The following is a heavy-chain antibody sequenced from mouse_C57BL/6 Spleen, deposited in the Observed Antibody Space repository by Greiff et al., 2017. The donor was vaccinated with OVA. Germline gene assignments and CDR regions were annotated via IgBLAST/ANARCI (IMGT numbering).Heavy chain of an antibody. V-gene: IGHV10-1*01. D-gene: IGHD2-4*01. CDR3: VRHARYYDYDENAMDY. J-gene: IGHJ4*01. Sequence: EVQLVESGGGLVQPKGSLKLSCAASGFSFNTYAMNWVRQAPGTGLEWVARIRSKSNNYATYYADSVKDRFTISRDDSESMLYLQMNNLKTEDTAMYDCVRHARYYDYDENAMDYWGQGTSVTVSS. CDR1: GFSFNTYA. CDR2: IRSKSNNYAT.